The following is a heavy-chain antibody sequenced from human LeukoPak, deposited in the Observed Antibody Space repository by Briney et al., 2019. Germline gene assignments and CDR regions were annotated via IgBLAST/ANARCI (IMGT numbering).Heavy chain of an antibody. CDR2: ISDDGTNK. V-gene: IGHV3-30-3*01. Sequence: GGSLRLSCVISDFSFNRYLMHWVRQAPGKGLEWVTSISDDGTNKYYSDSVRGRFTISRDNSKSTLYLQMDSLRIEDTSMYYCVRGLWTAMGAGAYWGQGTLVAVSS. CDR1: DFSFNRYL. J-gene: IGHJ4*02. D-gene: IGHD5-18*01. CDR3: VRGLWTAMGAGAY.